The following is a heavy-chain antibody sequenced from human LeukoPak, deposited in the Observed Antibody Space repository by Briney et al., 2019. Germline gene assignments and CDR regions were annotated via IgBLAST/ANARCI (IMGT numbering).Heavy chain of an antibody. CDR2: IYYSGST. Sequence: PSETLSLTCTVSGGSISSGDYYWSWIRQPPGKGLEWIGSIYYSGSTYYNPSLKSRVTISVDTSKNQFSLKLSSVTAADTAVYYCARMKYSGSCWDYWGQGTLVTVSS. CDR1: GGSISSGDYY. V-gene: IGHV4-39*01. J-gene: IGHJ4*02. CDR3: ARMKYSGSCWDY. D-gene: IGHD1-26*01.